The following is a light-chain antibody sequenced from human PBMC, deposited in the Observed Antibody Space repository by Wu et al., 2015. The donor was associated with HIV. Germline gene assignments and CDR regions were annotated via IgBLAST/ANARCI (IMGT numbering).Light chain of an antibody. CDR3: QQRSNWSGT. CDR1: QSVNIY. J-gene: IGKJ2*02. CDR2: DAS. V-gene: IGKV3-11*01. Sequence: EVVLTQSPATLSLSPGERATLSCRASQSVNIYLAWYQQKPGQAPRLLIYDASNRATGIPVRFSGSGSETDFTLTISSLEPEDFAVYYCQQRSNWSGTFGQGTKLEIK.